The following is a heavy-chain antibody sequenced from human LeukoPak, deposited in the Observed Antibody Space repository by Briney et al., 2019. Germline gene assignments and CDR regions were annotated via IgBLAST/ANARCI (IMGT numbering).Heavy chain of an antibody. CDR3: ARIRGDCSGGSCYSVNYYYGMDV. D-gene: IGHD2-15*01. J-gene: IGHJ6*02. CDR1: GGTFSSYA. V-gene: IGHV1-69*04. CDR2: IIPILGIT. Sequence: SVKVSCKASGGTFSSYAISWVRQAPGQGLEWMGRIIPILGITNYAQKFQGRVTITADKSTSTAYMELSSLRSEDTAVYYCARIRGDCSGGSCYSVNYYYGMDVWGQGTTVTVSS.